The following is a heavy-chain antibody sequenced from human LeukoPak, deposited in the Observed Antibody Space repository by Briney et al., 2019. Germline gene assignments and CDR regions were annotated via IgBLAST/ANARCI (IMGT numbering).Heavy chain of an antibody. CDR3: ARGSKGDYGDF. V-gene: IGHV4-59*01. J-gene: IGHJ4*02. D-gene: IGHD6-6*01. CDR2: IYYSGST. Sequence: SETLSLTCTVSGGSISSYYWSWIRQPPGKGLEWIGYIYYSGSTNYNPSLTSRVTISVDTSKNQFSLKLSSVTAADTAVYYCARGSKGDYGDFWGQGTLVTVSS. CDR1: GGSISSYY.